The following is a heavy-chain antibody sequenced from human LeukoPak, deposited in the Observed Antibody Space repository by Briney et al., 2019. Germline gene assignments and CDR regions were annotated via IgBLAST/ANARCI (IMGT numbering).Heavy chain of an antibody. CDR2: IYSSGST. Sequence: SQTLSLTCPVSSGSISRGVYYWSWLRQHPGXXXXXXGYIYSSGSTYYNPSLKSRVTISVNTSKKQFSQRRSSVTAADTAVYYCARGVRWLQLSYFDYWGQGTLVTVSS. CDR3: ARGVRWLQLSYFDY. V-gene: IGHV4-31*03. D-gene: IGHD5-24*01. CDR1: SGSISRGVYY. J-gene: IGHJ4*02.